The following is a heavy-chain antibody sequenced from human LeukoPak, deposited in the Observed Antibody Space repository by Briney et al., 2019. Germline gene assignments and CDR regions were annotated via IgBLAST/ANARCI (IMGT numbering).Heavy chain of an antibody. D-gene: IGHD3-22*01. CDR1: GFTFSDEY. CDR3: AKNALAAGVAHYYDSSGSFDY. CDR2: ISGSGGST. V-gene: IGHV3-23*01. Sequence: GGSLRLSCAASGFTFSDEYMSWVRQAPGKGLEWVSGISGSGGSTYYADSVKGRFTISRDNSKNTLYLQMKSLRAEDTAVYYCAKNALAAGVAHYYDSSGSFDYWGQGTLVTVSS. J-gene: IGHJ4*02.